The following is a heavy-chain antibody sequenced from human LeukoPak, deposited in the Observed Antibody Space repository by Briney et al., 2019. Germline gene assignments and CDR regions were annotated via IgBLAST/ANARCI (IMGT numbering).Heavy chain of an antibody. Sequence: KPSETLSLTCTVSGGSISSYYWSWIRQPPGKGLEWIGRIYTSGSTNYNPSLKSRVTMSVDTSKNQFSLKLSSVTAADTAVYYCARDPPDGSGWRGWLDYWGQGTLVTVSS. CDR1: GGSISSYY. D-gene: IGHD6-19*01. CDR2: IYTSGST. J-gene: IGHJ4*02. CDR3: ARDPPDGSGWRGWLDY. V-gene: IGHV4-4*07.